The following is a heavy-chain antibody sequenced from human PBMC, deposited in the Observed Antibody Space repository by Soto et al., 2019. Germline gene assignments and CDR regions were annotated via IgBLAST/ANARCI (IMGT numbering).Heavy chain of an antibody. V-gene: IGHV1-46*03. J-gene: IGHJ3*02. CDR3: AREQWLRPGGGGTEPLDI. Sequence: QVQLVQSGAEVKKPGASVKISCEASGYSFTSQYVHWVRQAPGQGLEWMGIINPNGGSTTYAQKFRGEVTMTRDTSTSKVYMELSSLTSGDTAVYYCAREQWLRPGGGGTEPLDIWGQGTMVTVAS. D-gene: IGHD5-12*01. CDR2: INPNGGST. CDR1: GYSFTSQY.